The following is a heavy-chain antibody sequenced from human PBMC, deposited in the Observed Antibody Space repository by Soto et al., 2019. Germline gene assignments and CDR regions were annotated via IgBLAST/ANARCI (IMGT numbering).Heavy chain of an antibody. Sequence: QLQLQESGPGLVKPSETLSLTCTVSGASVTSSTYYWGWIRQPPGKGLEWIGSIYYSGTTYYNPSLRSRVTISVDTSKNQFSLKLTSVTAADTAVYYCANDYGDYNSYYGMDVWGQGTTVTVSS. J-gene: IGHJ6*02. D-gene: IGHD4-17*01. CDR3: ANDYGDYNSYYGMDV. CDR1: GASVTSSTYY. V-gene: IGHV4-39*01. CDR2: IYYSGTT.